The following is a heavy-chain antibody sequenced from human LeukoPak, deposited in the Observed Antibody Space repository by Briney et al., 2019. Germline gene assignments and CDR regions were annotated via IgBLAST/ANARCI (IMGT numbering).Heavy chain of an antibody. CDR2: ISSSSSYI. V-gene: IGHV3-21*01. CDR1: GFTFSSYS. J-gene: IGHJ4*02. Sequence: GGSLRLSCAASGFTFSSYSMNWVRQAPGKGLEWVSSISSSSSYIYYADSVKGRFTISRDNAKNSLYLQMNSLRAEDTAVYYCARDDTIYSGSYYGYWGQGTLVTVSS. CDR3: ARDDTIYSGSYYGY. D-gene: IGHD1-26*01.